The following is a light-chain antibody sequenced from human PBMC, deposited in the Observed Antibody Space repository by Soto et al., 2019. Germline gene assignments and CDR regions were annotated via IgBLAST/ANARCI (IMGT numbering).Light chain of an antibody. CDR3: CSYAGSRTYV. CDR1: SSDVGNYNF. Sequence: QSGLTHPASVSGSPGQSITISCTGTSSDVGNYNFVSWFQQHPGKAPKFMIYEVNKRPSGVSTRFSGSKSGNTASLTISGLQADDEADYYCCSYAGSRTYVFGTGTKVTVL. CDR2: EVN. V-gene: IGLV2-23*02. J-gene: IGLJ1*01.